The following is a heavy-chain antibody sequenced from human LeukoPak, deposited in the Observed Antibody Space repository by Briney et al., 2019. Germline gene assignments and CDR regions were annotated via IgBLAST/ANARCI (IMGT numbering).Heavy chain of an antibody. D-gene: IGHD6-13*01. J-gene: IGHJ6*03. Sequence: PSETLSLTCTVSGDSISSGDYYWSWIRQPAGKGLEWIGRISSSGSTNYNPSLKSRVTISVDTSKNQFSLKLSSVTAADTAVYFCARGRVSSSSWQSVYYYYLYMDVWGKGSTVTVSS. CDR1: GDSISSGDYY. V-gene: IGHV4-61*02. CDR2: ISSSGST. CDR3: ARGRVSSSSWQSVYYYYLYMDV.